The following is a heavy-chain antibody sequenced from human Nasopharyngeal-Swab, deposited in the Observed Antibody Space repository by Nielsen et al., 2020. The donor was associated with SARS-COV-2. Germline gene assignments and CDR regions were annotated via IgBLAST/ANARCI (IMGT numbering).Heavy chain of an antibody. Sequence: WIRQPPGKWLEWVGRIKSKTDGGTTDYAAPVKGRFTISRDDSKNTLYLQMNSLKTEDTAVYYCTTYSSSHFDYWGQGTLVTVS. D-gene: IGHD6-6*01. J-gene: IGHJ4*02. CDR3: TTYSSSHFDY. V-gene: IGHV3-15*01. CDR2: IKSKTDGGTT.